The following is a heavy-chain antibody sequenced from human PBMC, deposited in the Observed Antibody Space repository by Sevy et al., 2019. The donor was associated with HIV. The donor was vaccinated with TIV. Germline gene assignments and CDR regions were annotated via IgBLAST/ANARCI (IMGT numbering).Heavy chain of an antibody. V-gene: IGHV3-23*01. CDR1: GFTFSSYA. CDR3: AKAPTYYYYYGMDV. Sequence: GESLKISCAASGFTFSSYAMSWVRQAPGKGLEWVSAISGSGGSTYYADSVKGRFTISRDNSKNTLYLQMNSLRAEDTAVYYCAKAPTYYYYYGMDVWGQGTTVTVSS. J-gene: IGHJ6*02. CDR2: ISGSGGST.